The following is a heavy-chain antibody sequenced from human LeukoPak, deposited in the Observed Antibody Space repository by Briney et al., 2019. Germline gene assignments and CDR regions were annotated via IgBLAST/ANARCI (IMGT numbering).Heavy chain of an antibody. CDR1: GFTFDDYG. V-gene: IGHV3-20*04. J-gene: IGHJ4*02. CDR3: ARVVEIVVVVAATPYYFDY. D-gene: IGHD2-15*01. Sequence: GGSLRLSCAASGFTFDDYGMSWVRQAPEKGLEWVSGINWNGGSTGYADSVKGRFTISRDNAKNSLYLQMNSLRAEDTALYYCARVVEIVVVVAATPYYFDYWGQGTLVTVSS. CDR2: INWNGGST.